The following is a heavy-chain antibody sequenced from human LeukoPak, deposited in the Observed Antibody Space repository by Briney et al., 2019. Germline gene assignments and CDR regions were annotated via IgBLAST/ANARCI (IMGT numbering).Heavy chain of an antibody. V-gene: IGHV4-30-4*01. J-gene: IGHJ4*02. CDR1: GGSISSGNYY. CDR3: AREVIV. CDR2: IYYSGST. Sequence: PSETLSLTRTVSGGSISSGNYYWSWIRQPPGKGLEWIGYIYYSGSTYYNPSLKSRLTISRDTFKNQFSLKLTSVTAADTAVYYCAREVIVWGQGTLVTVSS. D-gene: IGHD3-22*01.